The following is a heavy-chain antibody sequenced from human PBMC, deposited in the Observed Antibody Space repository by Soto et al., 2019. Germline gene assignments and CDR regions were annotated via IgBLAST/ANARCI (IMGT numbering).Heavy chain of an antibody. CDR3: AKGRRPARRTTSYGDYAVAYYYGMDV. J-gene: IGHJ6*02. CDR1: GFTFSSYA. V-gene: IGHV3-23*01. Sequence: GGSLRLSCAASGFTFSSYAMSWVRQAPGKGLEWVSAISGSGGSTYYADSVKGRFTISRDNSKNTLYLQMNSLRAEDTAVYYCAKGRRPARRTTSYGDYAVAYYYGMDVWGQGTTVTVSS. D-gene: IGHD4-17*01. CDR2: ISGSGGST.